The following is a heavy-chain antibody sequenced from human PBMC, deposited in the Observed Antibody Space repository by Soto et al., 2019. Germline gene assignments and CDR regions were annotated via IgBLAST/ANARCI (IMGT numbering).Heavy chain of an antibody. CDR1: GGTFSSYT. V-gene: IGHV1-69*02. D-gene: IGHD4-17*01. Sequence: ASVKLSCKASGGTFSSYTISWVRQAPGQGLEWMGRIIPILGIANYSQKFQGRVTITADKSTSTAYMELSSLRSEDTAVYYCTRADGDYDYSFDYWGQGTLVTVSS. CDR3: TRADGDYDYSFDY. J-gene: IGHJ4*02. CDR2: IIPILGIA.